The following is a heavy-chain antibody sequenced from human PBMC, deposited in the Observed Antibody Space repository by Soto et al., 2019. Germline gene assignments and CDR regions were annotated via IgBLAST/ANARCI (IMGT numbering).Heavy chain of an antibody. CDR2: IRSSANSFAT. J-gene: IGHJ4*02. Sequence: VQLVESGGGLVQPGGSLKLSCATSGFTFRGSAIHWVRLASGKGLEWVGRIRSSANSFATAYGASVEGRFTISRDDSKNTAYLQMNSLKTEDTAVYYCTRRDEFGTYESKFWGQGTQVTVSS. CDR3: TRRDEFGTYESKF. D-gene: IGHD5-12*01. CDR1: GFTFRGSA. V-gene: IGHV3-73*02.